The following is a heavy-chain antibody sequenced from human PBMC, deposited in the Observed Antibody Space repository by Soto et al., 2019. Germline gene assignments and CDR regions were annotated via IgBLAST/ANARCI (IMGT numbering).Heavy chain of an antibody. CDR1: GFTFSSYS. J-gene: IGHJ4*02. CDR3: ARDRYGTTDYFDY. D-gene: IGHD1-7*01. V-gene: IGHV3-21*01. Sequence: PGGSLRLSCAASGFTFSSYSMNWVRQAPGKGLEWVSSISSSSSYIYYADSVKGRLTISRDNAKNSLYLQMNSLRAEDTAVYYCARDRYGTTDYFDYWGQGTLVTVSS. CDR2: ISSSSSYI.